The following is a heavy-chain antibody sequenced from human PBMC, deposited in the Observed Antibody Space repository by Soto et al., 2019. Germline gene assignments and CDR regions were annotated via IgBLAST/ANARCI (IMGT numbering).Heavy chain of an antibody. CDR3: ARHRNNYYDSSGYYIPFDY. J-gene: IGHJ4*02. Sequence: SVKVSCKASGGTFSSYAISWVRQAPGQGLEWMGGIIPIFGTANYAQKFQGRVTITADESTSTAYMELSSLRSEDTAVYYCARHRNNYYDSSGYYIPFDYWGQGTLVTAPQ. CDR2: IIPIFGTA. V-gene: IGHV1-69*13. D-gene: IGHD3-22*01. CDR1: GGTFSSYA.